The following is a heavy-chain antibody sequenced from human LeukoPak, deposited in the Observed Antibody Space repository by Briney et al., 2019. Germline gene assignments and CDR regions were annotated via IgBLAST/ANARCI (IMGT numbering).Heavy chain of an antibody. J-gene: IGHJ4*02. CDR1: GYTFTSYA. CDR2: INAGNGNT. Sequence: ASVNVSCKAYGYTFTSYAMHWVRQAPGQRLEWMGWINAGNGNTKYSQKFQGRVTITRDTSASTAYMELSSLRSEDTAVYYCARDLLVATRPLHYWGQGTLVTVSS. CDR3: ARDLLVATRPLHY. D-gene: IGHD5-12*01. V-gene: IGHV1-3*01.